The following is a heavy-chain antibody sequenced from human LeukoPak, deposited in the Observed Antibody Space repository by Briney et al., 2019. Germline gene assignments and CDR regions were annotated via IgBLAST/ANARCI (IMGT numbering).Heavy chain of an antibody. V-gene: IGHV3-30-3*01. CDR2: ISYDGGNK. CDR3: AKALRFLEGRGGTFDV. J-gene: IGHJ3*01. CDR1: GFTFSSYA. D-gene: IGHD3-3*01. Sequence: PGGSLRLSCAASGFTFSSYAMHWVRLAPGKGLEWVAVISYDGGNKYYADSVKGRFTISRDNSKNTLYLQMNSLRAEDTAVYYCAKALRFLEGRGGTFDVWGQGTMVTVSS.